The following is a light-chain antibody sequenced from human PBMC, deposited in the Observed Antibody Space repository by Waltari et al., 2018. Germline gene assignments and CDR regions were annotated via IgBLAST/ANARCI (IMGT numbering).Light chain of an antibody. V-gene: IGKV1-5*03. CDR1: QSINSW. Sequence: DIQMTQSPSTLSASVGDRATITCRASQSINSWLAWYQQKPGKAPNLLIYKASSLQSGVPSRFSGSGSGTEFTLTISSLQPDDFATYYCQQFYDYSRTFGQGTKVEI. CDR2: KAS. J-gene: IGKJ1*01. CDR3: QQFYDYSRT.